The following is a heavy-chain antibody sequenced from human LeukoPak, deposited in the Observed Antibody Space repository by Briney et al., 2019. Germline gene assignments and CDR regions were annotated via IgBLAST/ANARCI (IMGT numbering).Heavy chain of an antibody. D-gene: IGHD3-22*01. V-gene: IGHV1-46*01. CDR2: INPSGGST. CDR1: GYTFTSYY. CDR3: ARDYYDSSGYYRGYYYFDY. J-gene: IGHJ4*02. Sequence: ASVKVSCKASGYTFTSYYMHWVRQAPGQGLEWMGIINPSGGSTSYAQKFQGRVTVTRDTSTSTVYMELSSLRSEDTAVYYCARDYYDSSGYYRGYYYFDYWGQGTLVTVSS.